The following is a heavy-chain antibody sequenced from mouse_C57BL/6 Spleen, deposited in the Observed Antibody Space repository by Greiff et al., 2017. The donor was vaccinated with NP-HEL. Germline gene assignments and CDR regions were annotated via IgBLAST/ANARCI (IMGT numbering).Heavy chain of an antibody. CDR1: GYAFSSYW. J-gene: IGHJ2*01. Sequence: QVQLQQSGAELVKPGASVKISCKASGYAFSSYWMNWVKQRPGKGLEWIGQIYPGDGDTNYNGKFKGKATLTADKSSSTAYMQLSSLTSEDSAVYFCARGGLYDYVDDWGKGTTLTVSS. V-gene: IGHV1-80*01. CDR2: IYPGDGDT. CDR3: ARGGLYDYVDD. D-gene: IGHD1-1*01.